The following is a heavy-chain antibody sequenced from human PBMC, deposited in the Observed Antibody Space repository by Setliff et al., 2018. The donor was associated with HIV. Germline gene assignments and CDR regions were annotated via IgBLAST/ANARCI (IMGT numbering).Heavy chain of an antibody. CDR2: VSYSGST. D-gene: IGHD3-22*01. Sequence: PSETLSLTCTVSGGSIGGYHWSWVRQPPGRGLEWIGYVSYSGSTSYNLSLDSRVTMSVDSSRDQFSLRLSSVTAADTAVYYCARGSLITRAVDSWGQGTLVTV. CDR3: ARGSLITRAVDS. J-gene: IGHJ4*02. V-gene: IGHV4-59*01. CDR1: GGSIGGYH.